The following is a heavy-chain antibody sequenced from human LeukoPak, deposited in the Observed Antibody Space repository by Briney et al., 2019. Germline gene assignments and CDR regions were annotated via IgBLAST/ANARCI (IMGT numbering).Heavy chain of an antibody. Sequence: SETLSLTCAVSGYSISSGYYWGWIRQPPGKGLEWIGSIYHSGSTYYNPSLKSRVTISVDTSKNQFSLKLSSVTAADTAVYYCARQPYIVVVPAASWDYWGQGTLVTVSS. CDR2: IYHSGST. J-gene: IGHJ4*02. V-gene: IGHV4-38-2*01. D-gene: IGHD2-2*01. CDR1: GYSISSGYY. CDR3: ARQPYIVVVPAASWDY.